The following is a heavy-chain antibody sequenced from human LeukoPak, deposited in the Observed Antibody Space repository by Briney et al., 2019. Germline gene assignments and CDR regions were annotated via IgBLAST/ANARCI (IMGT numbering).Heavy chain of an antibody. J-gene: IGHJ6*03. CDR2: IYASGSS. Sequence: SETLSLTCTVSGDSISNYYWSWVRQPAGKGLEWIGRIYASGSSNYNPSLKSRITMSVDTSKNQFSLKLSSVTAADTAVYYCARCLNTYYYDNSGYSPEHYYVDVWGKGTTVIVSS. D-gene: IGHD3-22*01. V-gene: IGHV4-4*07. CDR1: GDSISNYY. CDR3: ARCLNTYYYDNSGYSPEHYYVDV.